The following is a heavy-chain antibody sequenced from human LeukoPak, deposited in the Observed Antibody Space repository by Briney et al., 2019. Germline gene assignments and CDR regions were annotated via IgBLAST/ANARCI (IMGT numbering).Heavy chain of an antibody. CDR2: IIPILGIA. Sequence: GASVKVSCKASGGTFSSYAISWVRQAPGQGLEWMGRIIPILGIANYAQKFQGRVTITADKSTSTAYMELSSLRSEDAAVYYCAQDYGGNNRDYWGQGTLVTVSS. CDR3: AQDYGGNNRDY. D-gene: IGHD4-23*01. V-gene: IGHV1-69*04. J-gene: IGHJ4*02. CDR1: GGTFSSYA.